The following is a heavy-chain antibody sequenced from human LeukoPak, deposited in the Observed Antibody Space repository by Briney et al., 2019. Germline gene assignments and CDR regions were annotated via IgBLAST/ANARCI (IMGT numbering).Heavy chain of an antibody. CDR1: GGTFSSYA. Sequence: GASVKVSCRASGGTFSSYAISWARQAPGQGLEWMGRIIPILGIANYAQKFQGRVTITADKSTSTAYMELSSLRSEDTAVYYCARDSGSYTYYYGMDVWGQGTTVTVSS. V-gene: IGHV1-69*04. D-gene: IGHD1-26*01. J-gene: IGHJ6*02. CDR2: IIPILGIA. CDR3: ARDSGSYTYYYGMDV.